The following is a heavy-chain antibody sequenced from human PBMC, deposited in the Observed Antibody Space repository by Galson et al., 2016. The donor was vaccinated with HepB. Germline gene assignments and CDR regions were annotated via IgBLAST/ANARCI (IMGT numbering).Heavy chain of an antibody. CDR2: ISAHNGDT. Sequence: SVKVSCKASGYTFTTNDISWVRQATGQGLEWMGWISAHNGDTNSTQELQGRVTLTTDTSTRTAYMELRSLKSDDTAVYYCARARDRSLDYWGQGTLVTVSS. J-gene: IGHJ4*02. D-gene: IGHD3-22*01. CDR1: GYTFTTND. CDR3: ARARDRSLDY. V-gene: IGHV1-18*04.